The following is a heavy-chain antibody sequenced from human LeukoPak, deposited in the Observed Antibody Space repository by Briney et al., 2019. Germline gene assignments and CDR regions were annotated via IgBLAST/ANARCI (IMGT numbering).Heavy chain of an antibody. J-gene: IGHJ4*02. CDR3: ARDRDSSSWYFPDY. V-gene: IGHV1-2*02. D-gene: IGHD6-13*01. CDR1: GYTFTGYY. CDR2: INPNSGGT. Sequence: ASVKVSCKASGYTFTGYYMHWVRRAPGQGLEWMGWINPNSGGTNYAQKFQGRVTMTRDTSISTAYMELSRLRSDDTAVYYCARDRDSSSWYFPDYWGQGTLVTVSS.